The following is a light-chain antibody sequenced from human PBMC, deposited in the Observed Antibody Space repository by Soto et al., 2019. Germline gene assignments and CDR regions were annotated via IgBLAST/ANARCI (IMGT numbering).Light chain of an antibody. CDR3: CSYAGSYTYV. Sequence: QSALTQPRSVSGSPGQSVTISCTGTSSDVGGYNFVSWYQHHPGQAPKLMIYNVIQRPSGVPDRFSASKSGNTASLTISGLPADDEADYYCCSYAGSYTYVLGTGTKVTV. J-gene: IGLJ1*01. CDR2: NVI. CDR1: SSDVGGYNF. V-gene: IGLV2-11*01.